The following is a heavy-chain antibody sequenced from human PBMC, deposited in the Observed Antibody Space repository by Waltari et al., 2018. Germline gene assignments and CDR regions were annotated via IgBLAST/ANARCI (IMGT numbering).Heavy chain of an antibody. V-gene: IGHV4-61*01. J-gene: IGHJ4*02. CDR2: IYYSGST. CDR1: GGSVSSCSYY. D-gene: IGHD3-10*01. Sequence: QVQLQESGPGLVKPSETLSLTCTVSGGSVSSCSYYWSWIRQPPGKGLEWIGYIYYSGSTNYNPSLKSRVTISVDTSKNQFSLKLSSVTAADTAVYYCARDSGAWFGESWGQGTLVTVSS. CDR3: ARDSGAWFGES.